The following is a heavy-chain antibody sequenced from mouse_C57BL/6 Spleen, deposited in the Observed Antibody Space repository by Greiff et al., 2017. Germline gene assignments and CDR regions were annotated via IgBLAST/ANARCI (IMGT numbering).Heavy chain of an antibody. D-gene: IGHD2-3*01. Sequence: QVQLQQPGAELVRPGSSVKLSCKASGYTFTSYWMHWVKQRPIQGLEWIGNIDPSDSETHYNQKFKDKATLTVDKSSSTAYMQLSSLTSEDSAVYYCASGGWLLPFAYWGQGTLVTVSA. CDR2: IDPSDSET. CDR1: GYTFTSYW. CDR3: ASGGWLLPFAY. V-gene: IGHV1-52*01. J-gene: IGHJ3*01.